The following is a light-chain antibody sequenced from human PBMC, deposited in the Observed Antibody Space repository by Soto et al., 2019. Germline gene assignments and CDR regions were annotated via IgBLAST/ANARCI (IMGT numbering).Light chain of an antibody. CDR2: GAS. V-gene: IGKV3-20*01. CDR3: QQSYSTPFT. CDR1: QRISSNF. Sequence: ETVLTQSPGTLSLSPGERATLSCRASQRISSNFLAWYQQKPGQAPRLLIYGASSRATGIPGRFSGSGSGTDFTLTISRLEPEDFAAYYCQQSYSTPFTFGPGTKVDIK. J-gene: IGKJ3*01.